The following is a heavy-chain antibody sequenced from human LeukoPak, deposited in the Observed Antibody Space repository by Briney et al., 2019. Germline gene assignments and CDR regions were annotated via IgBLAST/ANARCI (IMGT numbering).Heavy chain of an antibody. Sequence: PGGSLRLSCAASGITFSSHGMSWVRQAPGKGLEWVSSISGSGGSTYYADSVKGRFTISRDNSKNTLNLQMNSLRAEDTAVYYCARRKTRQSSDAFDIWGQGTMVTVSS. CDR1: GITFSSHG. J-gene: IGHJ3*02. CDR2: ISGSGGST. CDR3: ARRKTRQSSDAFDI. D-gene: IGHD6-13*01. V-gene: IGHV3-23*01.